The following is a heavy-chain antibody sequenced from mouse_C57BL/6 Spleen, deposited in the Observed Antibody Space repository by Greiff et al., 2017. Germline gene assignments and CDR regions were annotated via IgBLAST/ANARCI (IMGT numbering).Heavy chain of an antibody. Sequence: VQLQQPGTELVKPGASVKLSCKASGYTFTSYWMHWVKQRPGQGLEWIGNINPSNGGTNYNEKFKSKATLTVDKSSSTAYMQLSSLTSEDSAVYYCARSVNSGDWYFDVWGTGTTVTVSS. CDR1: GYTFTSYW. J-gene: IGHJ1*03. V-gene: IGHV1-53*01. D-gene: IGHD1-1*01. CDR3: ARSVNSGDWYFDV. CDR2: INPSNGGT.